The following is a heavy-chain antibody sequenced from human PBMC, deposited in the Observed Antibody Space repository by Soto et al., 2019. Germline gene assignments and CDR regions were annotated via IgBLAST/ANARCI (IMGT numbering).Heavy chain of an antibody. J-gene: IGHJ4*02. CDR1: GFTFSNAW. V-gene: IGHV3-15*01. D-gene: IGHD2-8*01. CDR3: TATKGRLEPPTNDF. CDR2: IKSDAYGGAI. Sequence: EVQLVESGGGLVKPGGSLRLSCAGSGFTFSNAWMSWVRRAPGKGLEWVGRIKSDAYGGAIDYAAHVKGRFTISSDDSKNTLFLQMNDLRAEDTAVYSCTATKGRLEPPTNDFWGQGTPVIVSS.